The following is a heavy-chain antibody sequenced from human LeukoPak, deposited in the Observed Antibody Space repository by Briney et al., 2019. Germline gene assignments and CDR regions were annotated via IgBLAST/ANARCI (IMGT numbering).Heavy chain of an antibody. CDR1: GGSISSGSYY. CDR2: IYTSGST. CDR3: ARDLEGFVTMVRGVTLPSFDI. V-gene: IGHV4-61*02. Sequence: SETLSLTCTVSGGSISSGSYYWSWIRQPAGKGLEWIGRIYTSGSTNYNPSLKSRVTISVDTSKNQFSLKLSSVTAADTAVYYCARDLEGFVTMVRGVTLPSFDIWGQGTMVTVSS. D-gene: IGHD3-10*01. J-gene: IGHJ3*02.